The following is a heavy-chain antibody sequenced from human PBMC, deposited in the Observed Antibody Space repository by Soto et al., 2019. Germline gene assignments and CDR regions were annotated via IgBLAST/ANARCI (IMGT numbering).Heavy chain of an antibody. D-gene: IGHD1-26*01. CDR3: SGGVGDAI. Sequence: EDQLVESGGGLVQPGGSLRLTCAVSGFSFRSDWMNWVRQAPGKGLEWVAHTNQDGSEKYYLDSVKGRFTIFRDNAKKSLYLQMNSLGAEGTAVYYCSGGVGDAIWGQGTLVTVSS. CDR2: TNQDGSEK. V-gene: IGHV3-7*04. CDR1: GFSFRSDW. J-gene: IGHJ4*02.